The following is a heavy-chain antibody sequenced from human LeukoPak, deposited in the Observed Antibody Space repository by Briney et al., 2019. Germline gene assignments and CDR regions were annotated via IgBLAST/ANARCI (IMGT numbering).Heavy chain of an antibody. CDR1: GFTFSNAW. Sequence: PGGPLRLSCAASGFTFSNAWMSWLRQAPGKGLEWVGRIKSQTDGGTTEYASAVKGRFTISRDDSKSTLFLQINSLKTEHTAIYYCTTYTSGSSYYWGQGTLVTVSS. CDR2: IKSQTDGGTT. V-gene: IGHV3-15*01. CDR3: TTYTSGSSYY. J-gene: IGHJ4*02. D-gene: IGHD1-26*01.